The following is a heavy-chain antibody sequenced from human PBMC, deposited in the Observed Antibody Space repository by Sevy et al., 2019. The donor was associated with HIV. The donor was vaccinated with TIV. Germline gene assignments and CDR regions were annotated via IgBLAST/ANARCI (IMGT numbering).Heavy chain of an antibody. CDR3: AREAFGRCES. Sequence: GGSLRLSCAASGFTFSANWMNWVRQAPGKGPEWVANIKADGSDKQYVDSVEGRLTISRDNAKNLLFQQMNSLRVEDTSVYYCAREAFGRCESWGQGTLVTVSS. CDR2: IKADGSDK. D-gene: IGHD3-16*01. J-gene: IGHJ4*02. V-gene: IGHV3-7*01. CDR1: GFTFSANW.